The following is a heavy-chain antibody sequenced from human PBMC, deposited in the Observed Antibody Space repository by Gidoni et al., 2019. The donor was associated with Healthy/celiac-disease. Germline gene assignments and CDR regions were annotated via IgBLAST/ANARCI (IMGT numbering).Heavy chain of an antibody. CDR2: ILPILGIA. CDR3: ARDTAMVSDY. Sequence: QVQLVQSGAEVKKPGPSVKVSCKACGGSFSSYAISWLRQAAGQGLACMGRILPILGIANYAQKFQVRVTITTDKSTSTAYMKLSSLRSEDTSVYYCARDTAMVSDYWGQGTLVTVSS. CDR1: GGSFSSYA. V-gene: IGHV1-69*04. J-gene: IGHJ4*02. D-gene: IGHD5-18*01.